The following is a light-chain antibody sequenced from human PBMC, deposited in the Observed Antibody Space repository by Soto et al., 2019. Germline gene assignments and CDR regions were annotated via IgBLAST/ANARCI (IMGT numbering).Light chain of an antibody. CDR3: QESYSVPLFT. CDR1: QTIGTY. CDR2: AAS. Sequence: DIEMTQSPSSLSASIGDRVTITCRASQTIGTYLNWFQQKPGKAPKLLIYAASNLQSGVPSRFSGSGSGTDFTLIISSLQPDDFATYFCQESYSVPLFTLGPGTKVDNK. V-gene: IGKV1-39*01. J-gene: IGKJ3*01.